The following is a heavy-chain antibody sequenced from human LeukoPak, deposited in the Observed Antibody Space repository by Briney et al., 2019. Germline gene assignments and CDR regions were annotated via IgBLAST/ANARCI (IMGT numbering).Heavy chain of an antibody. V-gene: IGHV3-30-3*01. CDR2: ISYDGSNK. D-gene: IGHD2-21*02. CDR3: AKDLERHIVVVTASAVDY. J-gene: IGHJ4*02. CDR1: GFAFSSYA. Sequence: GRSLRLSCAASGFAFSSYAMHWVRQAPGKGLEWVAVISYDGSNKYYADSVKGRFTISRDNSKNTLYLQMNSLRPEDTAVYYCAKDLERHIVVVTASAVDYWGQGTLVTVSS.